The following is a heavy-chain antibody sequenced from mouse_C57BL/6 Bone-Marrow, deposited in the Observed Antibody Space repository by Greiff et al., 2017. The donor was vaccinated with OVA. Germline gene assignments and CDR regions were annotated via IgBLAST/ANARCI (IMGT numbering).Heavy chain of an antibody. D-gene: IGHD3-3*01. V-gene: IGHV5-9-1*02. CDR1: GFTFSSYA. Sequence: EVQLQQSGEGLVKPGGSLKLSCAASGFTFSSYAMSWVRQTPEKRLEWVAYISSGGDYIYYADTVKGRFTISRDNARNTLYLQMSSLKSEDTAMYYCTRGDRAWFAYWGQGTLVTVSA. CDR2: ISSGGDYI. CDR3: TRGDRAWFAY. J-gene: IGHJ3*01.